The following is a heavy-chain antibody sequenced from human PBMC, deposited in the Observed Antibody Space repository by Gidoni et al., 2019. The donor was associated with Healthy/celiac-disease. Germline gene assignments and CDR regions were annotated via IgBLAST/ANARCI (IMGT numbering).Heavy chain of an antibody. V-gene: IGHV3-30-3*01. Sequence: QVRLVESGGGVVQPGRALRLSGAASGFTFSSYALHWVRQAPGRGLEWVAVISYDGSTNSYADSVKGRFTISRDNSKNTLYLQMNSLRAEDTAVYYCARTGGSSGWYGGDWFDPWGQGTLVTVSS. CDR2: ISYDGSTN. CDR1: GFTFSSYA. D-gene: IGHD6-19*01. CDR3: ARTGGSSGWYGGDWFDP. J-gene: IGHJ5*02.